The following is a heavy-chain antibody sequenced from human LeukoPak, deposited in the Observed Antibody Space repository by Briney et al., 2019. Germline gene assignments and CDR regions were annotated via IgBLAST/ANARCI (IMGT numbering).Heavy chain of an antibody. CDR1: GGSFSGYY. D-gene: IGHD6-13*01. V-gene: IGHV4-34*01. CDR2: INHSGST. J-gene: IGHJ4*02. Sequence: SETLSLTCAVYGGSFSGYYWSWIRQPPGKGLEWIGEINHSGSTNYNPSLKSRVTISVATSKNQFSLKLSSVTAADTAVYYCARHAVAAAAPLSYWGQGTLVTVSS. CDR3: ARHAVAAAAPLSY.